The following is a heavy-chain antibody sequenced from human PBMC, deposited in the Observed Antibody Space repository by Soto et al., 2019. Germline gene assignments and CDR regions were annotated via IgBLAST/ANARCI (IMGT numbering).Heavy chain of an antibody. CDR3: AAQLGYCSGCSCLIDY. D-gene: IGHD2-15*01. CDR1: GGSISSGGYY. J-gene: IGHJ4*02. Sequence: QVQLQESGPGLVKPSQTLSLTCTVSGGSISSGGYYWSWIRQHPGKGLEWIGYIYYSGSTYYNPSLKSRIIISVDTSKIQFSVKLSSVTAADTAVYYCAAQLGYCSGCSCLIDYCCQGTLVTVSS. V-gene: IGHV4-31*03. CDR2: IYYSGST.